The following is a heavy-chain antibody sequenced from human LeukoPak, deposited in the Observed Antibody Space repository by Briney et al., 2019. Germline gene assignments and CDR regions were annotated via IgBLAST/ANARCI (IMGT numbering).Heavy chain of an antibody. CDR1: GGSISSYY. J-gene: IGHJ4*02. CDR3: ARGDGSGSYPFDY. Sequence: SETLSLTCTVSGGSISSYYWGWIRQPPGKGLEWIGYIYYSGSTNYNPSLKSRVTTSVDTSKNQFSLKLNSVTAADTAVYYCARGDGSGSYPFDYWGQGTLVTVSS. D-gene: IGHD3-10*01. CDR2: IYYSGST. V-gene: IGHV4-59*01.